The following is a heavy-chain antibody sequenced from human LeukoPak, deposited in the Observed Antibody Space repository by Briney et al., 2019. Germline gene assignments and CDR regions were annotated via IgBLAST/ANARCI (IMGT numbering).Heavy chain of an antibody. CDR1: GDTFSGYY. J-gene: IGHJ4*02. CDR3: AGLYGSGSFDY. Sequence: GAPVNVSCKTFGDTFSGYYMHWVRQAPGQGLEWMGWINPNSGGTNYAQNFQGRLTMTRGTSINTADMELSRLTSDDTAIYYCAGLYGSGSFDYWGQGTLVTVSS. CDR2: INPNSGGT. V-gene: IGHV1-2*02. D-gene: IGHD3-10*01.